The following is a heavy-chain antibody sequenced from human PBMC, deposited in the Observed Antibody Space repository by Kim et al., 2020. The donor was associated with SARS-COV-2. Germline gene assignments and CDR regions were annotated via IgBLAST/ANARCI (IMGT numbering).Heavy chain of an antibody. J-gene: IGHJ3*02. CDR1: GFSFSSYA. D-gene: IGHD4-17*01. CDR2: MSSDGSNE. V-gene: IGHV3-30*18. CDR3: AKPKLPVTKFVLFPFDI. Sequence: GGSLRLSCAASGFSFSSYAMHWVRQVPGKGLEWVAVMSSDGSNEYYADSVKGRFTISRDNSNNTLYLQMNSLRAEDTAVFYCAKPKLPVTKFVLFPFDIWGQGNMVTVSS.